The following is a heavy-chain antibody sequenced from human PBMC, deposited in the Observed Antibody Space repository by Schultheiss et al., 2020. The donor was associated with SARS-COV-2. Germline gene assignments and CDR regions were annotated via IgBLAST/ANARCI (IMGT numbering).Heavy chain of an antibody. V-gene: IGHV3-33*06. CDR1: GFTFSLYE. CDR2: IWYDGSNK. Sequence: GGSLRLSCAASGFTFSLYEMNWVRQAPGKGLEWVAVIWYDGSNKYYVDSVKGRFTISRDNSKNTLYVQMNSLRAEDTAVYYCAKPSNDYGDYAKWGQGTLVTVSS. CDR3: AKPSNDYGDYAK. J-gene: IGHJ4*02. D-gene: IGHD4-17*01.